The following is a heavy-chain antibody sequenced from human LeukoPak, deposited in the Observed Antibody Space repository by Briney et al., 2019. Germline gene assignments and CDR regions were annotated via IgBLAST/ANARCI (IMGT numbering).Heavy chain of an antibody. D-gene: IGHD3-10*01. CDR1: GYSFTTYW. J-gene: IGHJ4*02. CDR3: ARVETSGSRDFDL. CDR2: IDPTESYI. V-gene: IGHV5-10-1*01. Sequence: GESLRISCQGSGYSFTTYWITWVRQMPGKGLEWMGTIDPTESYINYCPSFQGHVVISVDKPISAAYLKWNSLKASDTAMYYCARVETSGSRDFDLWGQGTLVTVSS.